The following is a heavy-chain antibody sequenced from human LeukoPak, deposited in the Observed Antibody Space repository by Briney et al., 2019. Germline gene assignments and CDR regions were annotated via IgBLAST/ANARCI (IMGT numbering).Heavy chain of an antibody. J-gene: IGHJ3*02. D-gene: IGHD6-13*01. Sequence: PGGSLRLSCAASGFTFRSHWTSCVRQAPRKRLKWVANINQDGSEKYSVDSVKGRFTISRDNAKNSLYLQMTRLRAEDTAVYYCARDSEYSSSFAFDIWGQGTMLTVSS. CDR3: ARDSEYSSSFAFDI. CDR1: GFTFRSHW. CDR2: INQDGSEK. V-gene: IGHV3-7*01.